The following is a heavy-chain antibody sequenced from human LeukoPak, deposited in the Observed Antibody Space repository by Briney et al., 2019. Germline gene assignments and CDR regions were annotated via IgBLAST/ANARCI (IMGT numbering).Heavy chain of an antibody. V-gene: IGHV1-69*05. CDR1: GGTFSSYA. D-gene: IGHD3-9*01. Sequence: SVKVSCKASGGTFSSYAISWVRQAPGQGLEWMGGIIPIFGTANYAQKIQGRVTITTDESTSTAYMELSRLRSEDTAVYYCARQYYDILTGSDDYYYYYMDVWGKGTTVTVSS. CDR2: IIPIFGTA. J-gene: IGHJ6*03. CDR3: ARQYYDILTGSDDYYYYYMDV.